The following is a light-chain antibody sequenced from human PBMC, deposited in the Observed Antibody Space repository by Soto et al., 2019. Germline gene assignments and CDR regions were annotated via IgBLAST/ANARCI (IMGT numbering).Light chain of an antibody. CDR2: KAS. Sequence: DIQMTQSPSSLSASVGDRVTITCRASQDVSTWLAWYQHKPGKAPNLLIYKASHLENGVPSRFSGSGSGTEFTLTISSLQPDDFATYYCQHYNSYSEAFGQGTKVDNK. CDR3: QHYNSYSEA. J-gene: IGKJ1*01. V-gene: IGKV1-5*03. CDR1: QDVSTW.